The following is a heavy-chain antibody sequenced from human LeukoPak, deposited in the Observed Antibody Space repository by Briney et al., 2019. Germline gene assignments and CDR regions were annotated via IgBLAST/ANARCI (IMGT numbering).Heavy chain of an antibody. V-gene: IGHV4-59*01. CDR1: GGSISSYY. J-gene: IGHJ6*04. D-gene: IGHD3-10*01. CDR3: ARGTGLLWFGELLVYGMDV. CDR2: IYYSGST. Sequence: SETLSLTCNVSGGSISSYYWSWIRQPPGKGLEWIGYIYYSGSTNYNPSLKSRVTISIDTSKNQFSLKLSSVTAADTAVYYCARGTGLLWFGELLVYGMDVWGKGTTVTVSS.